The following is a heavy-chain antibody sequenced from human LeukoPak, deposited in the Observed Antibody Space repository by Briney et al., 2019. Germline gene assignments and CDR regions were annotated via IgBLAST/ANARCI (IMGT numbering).Heavy chain of an antibody. V-gene: IGHV1-2*02. CDR1: GYTFTGYY. D-gene: IGHD3-10*01. Sequence: ASVKVSCKASGYTFTGYYMHWVRQAPGQGLEWMEWINPNSGGTNYAQKFQGRVTMTRDTSISTAYMELSRLRSEDTAVYYCARGVITMVRGVIIYNFDYWGQGTLVTVSS. CDR2: INPNSGGT. J-gene: IGHJ4*02. CDR3: ARGVITMVRGVIIYNFDY.